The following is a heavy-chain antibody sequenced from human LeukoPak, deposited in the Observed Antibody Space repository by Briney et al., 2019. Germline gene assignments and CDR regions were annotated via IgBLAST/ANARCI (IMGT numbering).Heavy chain of an antibody. Sequence: SQTLSLTCTVSGGSISSGGYYWSWIRQHPEKGLEWIGYIYYSGSTYYNPSLKSRVTISVDTSKNQFSLKLSSVTAADTAVYYCAREVVGITMVRGVIWFDPWGQGTLVTVSS. CDR3: AREVVGITMVRGVIWFDP. D-gene: IGHD3-10*01. CDR2: IYYSGST. J-gene: IGHJ5*02. V-gene: IGHV4-31*03. CDR1: GGSISSGGYY.